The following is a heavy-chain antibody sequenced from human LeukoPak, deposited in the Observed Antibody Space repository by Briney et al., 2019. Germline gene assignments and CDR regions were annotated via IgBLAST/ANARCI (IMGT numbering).Heavy chain of an antibody. V-gene: IGHV1-69*13. J-gene: IGHJ6*02. CDR3: ARETIAAAGTYYYYGMDV. CDR2: IIPIFGTA. D-gene: IGHD6-13*01. CDR1: GGTFSSYG. Sequence: SVKVSCKASGGTFSSYGISWVRQAPGQGLEWMGGIIPIFGTANYAQKFQGRVTITADESTSTAYMELSSMTSEDKAVYYCARETIAAAGTYYYYGMDVWGQGTTVTVSS.